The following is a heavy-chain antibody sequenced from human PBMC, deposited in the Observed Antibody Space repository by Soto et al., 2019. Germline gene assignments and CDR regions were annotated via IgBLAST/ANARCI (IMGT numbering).Heavy chain of an antibody. CDR3: AKSRGYSYGLYYFDY. D-gene: IGHD5-18*01. V-gene: IGHV3-30*18. J-gene: IGHJ4*02. CDR2: ISYDGSNK. Sequence: GVSLTLSCAPCGFTFGTDGNNLFPQATGKWLEWVAVISYDGSNKYYAASVKGRFTISRDNSKNTLYLQMNSLRAEDTAVYYCAKSRGYSYGLYYFDYWGQGT. CDR1: GFTFGTDG.